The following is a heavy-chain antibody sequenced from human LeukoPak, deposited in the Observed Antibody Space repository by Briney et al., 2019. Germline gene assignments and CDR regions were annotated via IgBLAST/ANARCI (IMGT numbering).Heavy chain of an antibody. CDR1: GFTFDDYA. CDR2: ITGSGGRT. CDR3: AKVAKYYYGSETYYFFEH. J-gene: IGHJ4*02. V-gene: IGHV3-23*01. D-gene: IGHD3-10*01. Sequence: QPGGSLRLSCEASGFTFDDYAMHWVRQPPGKGLEWVSAITGSGGRTYYADSVKGRFTISRDNSKNTLYLQMNSLRVEDTAVYYCAKVAKYYYGSETYYFFEHWGQGTPVTASS.